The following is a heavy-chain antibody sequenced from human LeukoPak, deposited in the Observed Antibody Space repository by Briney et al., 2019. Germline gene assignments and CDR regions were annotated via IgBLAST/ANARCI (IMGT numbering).Heavy chain of an antibody. J-gene: IGHJ4*02. V-gene: IGHV1-2*02. CDR2: IDPNSGGT. Sequence: ASVTVSCKASGYTFTGYYMHWVRQAPGQGLEWMGWIDPNSGGTNYAQKFQGRVTMTRDTSTSTVYMELSSLRSEDTAVYYCARSLIAAAGHFDYWGQGTLVTVSS. D-gene: IGHD6-13*01. CDR3: ARSLIAAAGHFDY. CDR1: GYTFTGYY.